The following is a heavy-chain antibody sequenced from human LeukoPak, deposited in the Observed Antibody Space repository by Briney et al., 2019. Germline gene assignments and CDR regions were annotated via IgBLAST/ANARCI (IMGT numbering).Heavy chain of an antibody. D-gene: IGHD2-8*02. V-gene: IGHV1-46*01. CDR3: ARDPLVTGGAFYYFDY. J-gene: IGHJ4*02. CDR2: INPSGGST. Sequence: GASVKVSCKASGYTFTSYYMHWVRQAPGQGLEWMGIINPSGGSTSYAQKFQGRVTMTRDTSTSTVYMELRSLRSEDTAVYYCARDPLVTGGAFYYFDYWGQGTLVTVSS. CDR1: GYTFTSYY.